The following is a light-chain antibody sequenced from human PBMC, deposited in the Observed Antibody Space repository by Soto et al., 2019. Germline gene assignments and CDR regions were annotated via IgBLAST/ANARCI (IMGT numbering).Light chain of an antibody. J-gene: IGKJ4*01. CDR1: QSISNY. CDR2: AAS. Sequence: DIQMTQSPSSLSASVGDRVTITCRASQSISNYLNWYQQKPGKAPKLLIYAASNLQSVVPSRFSGSGSGTDFTLTISSLQPEDFATYYCQQRYSAGLTLGGGTKVEIK. CDR3: QQRYSAGLT. V-gene: IGKV1-39*01.